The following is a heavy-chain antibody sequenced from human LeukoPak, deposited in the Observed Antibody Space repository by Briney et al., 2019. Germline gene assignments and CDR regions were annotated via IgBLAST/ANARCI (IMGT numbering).Heavy chain of an antibody. D-gene: IGHD6-13*01. J-gene: IGHJ4*02. CDR2: IYYSGST. CDR1: GVSISSSSYY. Sequence: SETLSLTCTVSGVSISSSSYYWGWIRQPPGKGLEWIGSIYYSGSTYYNPSLKSRVTISVDTSKNQFSLKLSSVTAADTAVYYCAIQRIAAAGLFDYWGQGTLVTVSS. CDR3: AIQRIAAAGLFDY. V-gene: IGHV4-39*01.